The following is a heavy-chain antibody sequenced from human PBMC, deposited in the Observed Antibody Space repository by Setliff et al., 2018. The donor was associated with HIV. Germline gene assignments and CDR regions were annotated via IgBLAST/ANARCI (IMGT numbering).Heavy chain of an antibody. CDR3: ARHSPSDY. J-gene: IGHJ4*02. CDR2: IYNSAST. Sequence: SSETLSLTCTVSGDSISTDYWTWIRQPPGEGLEWIGYIYNSASTSYNPSLKSRVTISVDTSKNQFSLKLSSVTAADTAVYYCARHSPSDYWGQGTLVTVSS. V-gene: IGHV4-59*08. CDR1: GDSISTDY.